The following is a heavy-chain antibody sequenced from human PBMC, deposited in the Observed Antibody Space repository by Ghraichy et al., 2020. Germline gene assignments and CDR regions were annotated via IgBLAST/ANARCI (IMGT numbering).Heavy chain of an antibody. Sequence: ASVKVSCKASGYTFTSYDINWVRQATGQGLEWMGWMNPNSGNTGYAQKFQGRVTMTRNTSISTAYMELSSLRSEDTAVYYCARGIRSGGRRNYYYYMDVWGKGTTVTVSS. D-gene: IGHD2-15*01. V-gene: IGHV1-8*01. CDR2: MNPNSGNT. CDR1: GYTFTSYD. J-gene: IGHJ6*03. CDR3: ARGIRSGGRRNYYYYMDV.